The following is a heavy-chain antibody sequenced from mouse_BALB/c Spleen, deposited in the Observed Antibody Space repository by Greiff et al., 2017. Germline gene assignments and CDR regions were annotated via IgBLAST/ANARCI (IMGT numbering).Heavy chain of an antibody. J-gene: IGHJ3*01. CDR1: GFTFSNYW. D-gene: IGHD2-1*01. Sequence: VQLKESGGGLVQPGGSMKLSCVASGFTFSNYWMNWVRQSPEKGLEWVAEIRLKSNNYATHYAESVKGRFTISRDDSKSSVYLQMNNLRAEDTGIYYCTPYGNYLFAYWGQGTLVTVSA. CDR3: TPYGNYLFAY. V-gene: IGHV6-6*02. CDR2: IRLKSNNYAT.